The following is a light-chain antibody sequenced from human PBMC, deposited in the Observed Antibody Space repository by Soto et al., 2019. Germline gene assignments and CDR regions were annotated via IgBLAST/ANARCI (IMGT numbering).Light chain of an antibody. CDR2: AAS. CDR3: LLDYNYPYT. V-gene: IGKV1-6*01. J-gene: IGKJ2*01. CDR1: QGIRND. Sequence: AIQMTQSPSSLSASVGDRVTITCRASQGIRNDLGWYQQKPGKAPKLLIYAASSLQSGVPSRFSGSESGTDFTLTISSLQPEDFATYYCLLDYNYPYTFGQGTKLEIK.